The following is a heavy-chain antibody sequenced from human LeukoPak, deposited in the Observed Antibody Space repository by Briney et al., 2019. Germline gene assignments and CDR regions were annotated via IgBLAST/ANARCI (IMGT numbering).Heavy chain of an antibody. V-gene: IGHV1-69*01. CDR1: GGTFSSYA. J-gene: IGHJ4*02. CDR2: IIPIFGTA. D-gene: IGHD4-11*01. CDR3: ARTGMVDYSNLLGY. Sequence: SVKVSCKASGGTFSSYAISWVRQAPGQGLEWMGGIIPIFGTANYAQKFQGRVTITADESTSTAYMELSSLRSEDTAVYYCARTGMVDYSNLLGYWGQGTLVTVSS.